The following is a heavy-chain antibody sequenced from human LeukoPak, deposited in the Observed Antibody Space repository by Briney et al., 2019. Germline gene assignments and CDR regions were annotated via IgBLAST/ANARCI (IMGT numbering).Heavy chain of an antibody. CDR2: IIPILGIA. D-gene: IGHD3-10*01. J-gene: IGHJ4*02. CDR1: GGTFSSYA. CDR3: ARDLILWFGELFIYFDY. Sequence: ASVKVSCTASGGTFSSYAISWVRQAPGQGLEWMGRIIPILGIANYAQKFQGRVTITADKSTSTAYMELSSLRSEDTAVYYCARDLILWFGELFIYFDYWGQGTMVTVSS. V-gene: IGHV1-69*04.